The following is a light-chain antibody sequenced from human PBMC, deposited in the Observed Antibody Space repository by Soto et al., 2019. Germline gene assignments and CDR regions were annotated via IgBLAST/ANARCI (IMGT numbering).Light chain of an antibody. CDR1: QSVSSS. V-gene: IGKV3-15*01. CDR2: DTS. CDR3: QQYIDWPPGT. J-gene: IGKJ1*01. Sequence: EIVVTQSPATLSVSPGERVTLSCRASQSVSSSLAWYQQRPGQAPRLLIYDTSTRAAGISARFSGSGSGKGFTLTISSLQSEDFAVYYCQQYIDWPPGTFGQGTAVEIK.